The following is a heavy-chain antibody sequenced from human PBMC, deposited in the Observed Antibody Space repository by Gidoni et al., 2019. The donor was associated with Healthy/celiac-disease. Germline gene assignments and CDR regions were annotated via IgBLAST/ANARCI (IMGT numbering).Heavy chain of an antibody. CDR2: IYYSGST. J-gene: IGHJ6*02. CDR3: ARGFQDHYYYYGMDV. V-gene: IGHV4-30-4*01. D-gene: IGHD3-3*01. CDR1: GGAIRSGDYY. Sequence: QVQLQESGPGLVKPSQTLSLTCTVSGGAIRSGDYYWSWLRQPPGKGLEWIGYIYYSGSTSYNPSLKSRVTISVDTSKNQFSLKLSSVTAADTAVYYCARGFQDHYYYYGMDVWGQGTTVTVSS.